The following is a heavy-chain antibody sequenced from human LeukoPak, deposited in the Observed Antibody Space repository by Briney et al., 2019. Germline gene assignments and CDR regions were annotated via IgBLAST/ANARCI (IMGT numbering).Heavy chain of an antibody. D-gene: IGHD2-15*01. CDR2: IFHSGSS. J-gene: IGHJ4*01. CDR1: GYSISSGYY. CDR3: ARHDCGAGSCYGFDY. V-gene: IGHV4-38-2*01. Sequence: SETLSLTCAVSGYSISSGYYWGWIRQPPVKGLEWIGSIFHSGSSYYNPSLKSRVTISVDTSRNQFSLKLTSVTAADTAVYYCARHDCGAGSCYGFDYWGQGTLVTVSS.